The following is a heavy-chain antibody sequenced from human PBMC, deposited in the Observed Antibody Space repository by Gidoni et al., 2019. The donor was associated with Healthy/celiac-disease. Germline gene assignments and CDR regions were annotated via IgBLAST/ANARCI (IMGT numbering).Heavy chain of an antibody. CDR3: ARDKEGATTDY. Sequence: QVQLVESGGAVVQTGRSLRLSCAVSGFTFSSDGMHWVRQAPGKGLECVAVISYDGSNTYYADSVKCRFTISRDNSKNTLYLQMNSLRAEDTAVYYCARDKEGATTDYWGQGTLVTVSS. CDR2: ISYDGSNT. CDR1: GFTFSSDG. D-gene: IGHD1-26*01. V-gene: IGHV3-30*03. J-gene: IGHJ4*02.